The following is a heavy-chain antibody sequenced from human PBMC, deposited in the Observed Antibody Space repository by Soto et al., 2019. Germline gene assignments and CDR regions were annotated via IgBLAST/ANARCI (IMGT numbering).Heavy chain of an antibody. CDR3: ARVIDQDSSWTDYYYGMDV. V-gene: IGHV1-18*01. CDR2: ISAYNGNT. CDR1: GYTFTSCG. Sequence: ASVKVSCKASGYTFTSCGISWVRQAPGQGLEWMGWISAYNGNTNYAQKLQGRVTMTTDTSTSTAYMELRSLRSDDTAVYYCARVIDQDSSWTDYYYGMDVWGQGTTVTVSS. D-gene: IGHD6-13*01. J-gene: IGHJ6*02.